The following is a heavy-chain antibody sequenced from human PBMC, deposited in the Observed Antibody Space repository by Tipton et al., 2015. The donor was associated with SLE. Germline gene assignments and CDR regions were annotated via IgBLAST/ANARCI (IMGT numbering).Heavy chain of an antibody. J-gene: IGHJ4*02. Sequence: TLSLTCTVSGAPISSHYWNWIRQPPGKGLEWIGHTHYSESSNYNPSLKSRVTMSVDTSKNHFSLKLNSVTAADTAVYYCARGSVVADDFWGQGILVTVSS. CDR2: THYSESS. V-gene: IGHV4-59*11. D-gene: IGHD2-15*01. CDR3: ARGSVVADDF. CDR1: GAPISSHY.